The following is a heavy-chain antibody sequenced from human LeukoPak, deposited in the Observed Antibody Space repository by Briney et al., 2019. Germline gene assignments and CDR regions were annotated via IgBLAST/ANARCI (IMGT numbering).Heavy chain of an antibody. CDR2: IYPGDSDT. V-gene: IGHV5-51*01. CDR1: GYSLTSYW. J-gene: IGHJ5*01. Sequence: GESLKISCKGSGYSLTSYWIGWVRQMSGKGLEWMGIIYPGDSDTRYSPSFQGQVTIPADKSINTAYLQWSSLKASDTAMYYCARGGYCSGGACSRFDSWGQGTLVIVSS. D-gene: IGHD2-15*01. CDR3: ARGGYCSGGACSRFDS.